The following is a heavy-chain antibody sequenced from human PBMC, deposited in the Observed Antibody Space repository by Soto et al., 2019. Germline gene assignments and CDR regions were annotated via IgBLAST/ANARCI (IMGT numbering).Heavy chain of an antibody. J-gene: IGHJ6*02. CDR2: ISYDGGNK. CDR3: AKVLGYCSSSTCSREAYYYYGMDV. D-gene: IGHD2-2*01. V-gene: IGHV3-30*18. Sequence: GSLRLSCAASGFTFSSYGMHWVRQAPGKGLEWVAVISYDGGNKYYADSVKGRFTISRDNPKNTLYLQMNSLRTEDTAVYYCAKVLGYCSSSTCSREAYYYYGMDVWGQGTTVTVSS. CDR1: GFTFSSYG.